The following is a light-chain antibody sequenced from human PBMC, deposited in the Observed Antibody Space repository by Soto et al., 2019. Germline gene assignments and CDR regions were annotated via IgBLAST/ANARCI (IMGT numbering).Light chain of an antibody. Sequence: ETVLTQSPGTLSLSPGERATLSCRASQSVSSSYLAWYQQKPGQAPRLLISGASSRATGIPDRFSGSGSGTDFTLTISRLEPEDFAVYYYQQYGGSPRYTFGQGTKLEIK. J-gene: IGKJ2*01. CDR2: GAS. CDR3: QQYGGSPRYT. CDR1: QSVSSSY. V-gene: IGKV3-20*01.